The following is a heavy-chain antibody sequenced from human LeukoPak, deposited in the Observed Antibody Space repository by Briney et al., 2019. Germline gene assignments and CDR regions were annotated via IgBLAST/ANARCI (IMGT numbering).Heavy chain of an antibody. V-gene: IGHV1-2*02. Sequence: ASVKVSCRASGYTFTGYYMHWVRQALGQGLEWMGWINPNSGGTNYAQNFQDRVTMTRDTSISTAYMELSRLTSDDTAVYYCARVRNWGFVYDGFDIWGQGTMVTVSS. CDR3: ARVRNWGFVYDGFDI. D-gene: IGHD1-14*01. J-gene: IGHJ3*02. CDR1: GYTFTGYY. CDR2: INPNSGGT.